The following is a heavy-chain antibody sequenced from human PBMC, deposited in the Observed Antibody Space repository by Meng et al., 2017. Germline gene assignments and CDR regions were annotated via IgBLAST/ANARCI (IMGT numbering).Heavy chain of an antibody. V-gene: IGHV3-21*01. CDR1: GLTFSSYS. J-gene: IGHJ3*02. CDR3: ARGSGYYDAFDI. Sequence: GESLKISCAASGLTFSSYSMNWVRQAPGKGLEWVSSISSSSSYIYYADSVKDRFTISRDNAKNSLYLQMTSLRAEDTAVYYCARGSGYYDAFDIWGHGTMVTVSS. CDR2: ISSSSSYI. D-gene: IGHD3-9*01.